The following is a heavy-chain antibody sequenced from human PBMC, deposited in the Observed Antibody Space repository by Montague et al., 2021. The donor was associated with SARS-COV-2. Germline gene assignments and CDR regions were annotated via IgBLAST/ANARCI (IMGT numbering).Heavy chain of an antibody. CDR2: ISYDGSNK. D-gene: IGHD3-16*01. Sequence: SLRLSCSASGFTFSGYAMHWVRQAPGKGLEWAAVISYDGSNKYYADSVKGRFTISRDNSKNTLYLQMNSLRAEDTAVYYCARGGQVRLPGDYVYYYYGMDFWGQGTTVTVSS. J-gene: IGHJ6*02. CDR1: GFTFSGYA. CDR3: ARGGQVRLPGDYVYYYYGMDF. V-gene: IGHV3-30*04.